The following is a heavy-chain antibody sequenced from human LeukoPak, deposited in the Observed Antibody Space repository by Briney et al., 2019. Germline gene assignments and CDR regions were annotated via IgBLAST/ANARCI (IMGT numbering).Heavy chain of an antibody. D-gene: IGHD3-10*01. CDR3: ASGSGSYRTPYYYMDV. CDR2: ISGDGNAK. J-gene: IGHJ6*03. V-gene: IGHV3-48*01. Sequence: GGSLRLSCAASGFIFSSYAMSWVRQAPGKGLEWVSYISGDGNAKHYTDSVKGRFTISRDNAKNALYLQMNSLRAEDTAVYYCASGSGSYRTPYYYMDVWGTGTTVTVSS. CDR1: GFIFSSYA.